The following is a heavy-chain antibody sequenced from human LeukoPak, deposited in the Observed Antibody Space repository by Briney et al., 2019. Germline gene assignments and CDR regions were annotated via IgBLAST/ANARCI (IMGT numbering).Heavy chain of an antibody. J-gene: IGHJ4*02. CDR3: ARHDQIIASPLV. CDR2: IYYSGST. D-gene: IGHD6-13*01. V-gene: IGHV4-39*01. CDR1: GGSISSSSYY. Sequence: SETLSLTCTVSGGSISSSSYYWGWIRQPPGKGLEWVGSIYYSGSTYYNASLKSRVTISVDTSKNQFSLKLSSVTAADTAVYYCARHDQIIASPLVWGQGTLVTVSS.